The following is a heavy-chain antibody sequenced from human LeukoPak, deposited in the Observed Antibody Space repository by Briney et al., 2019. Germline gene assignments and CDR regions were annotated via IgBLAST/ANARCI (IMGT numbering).Heavy chain of an antibody. CDR3: ARADFLLAVAGDFDY. J-gene: IGHJ4*02. CDR1: GFTFSAYY. D-gene: IGHD6-19*01. V-gene: IGHV3-7*01. CDR2: IKQDGSET. Sequence: PGGSLRLSCAASGFTFSAYYMSWVRQAPGKGLEWVANIKQDGSETYYVDSVKGRFTISRDNAKNSLYLQMNSLRAEDTAVYCCARADFLLAVAGDFDYWGQGTRVTVSS.